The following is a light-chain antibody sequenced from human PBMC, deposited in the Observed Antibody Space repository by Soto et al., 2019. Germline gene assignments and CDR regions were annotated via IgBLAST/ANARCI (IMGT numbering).Light chain of an antibody. V-gene: IGKV1-5*01. J-gene: IGKJ4*01. CDR1: QSISSW. CDR3: QQYNSYPLT. Sequence: DIQMTQSPSTLSASVGDRVTITCRASQSISSWLAWYQQKPGKATILLIYDASSLESGVPSRFSGSGSGTEFTLTISCLQPDDFATYYCQQYNSYPLTFGGGTKVDIK. CDR2: DAS.